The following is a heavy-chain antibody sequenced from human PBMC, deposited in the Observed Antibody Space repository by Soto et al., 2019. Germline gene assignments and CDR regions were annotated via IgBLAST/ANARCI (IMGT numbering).Heavy chain of an antibody. D-gene: IGHD3-10*01. CDR2: IYYSGST. V-gene: IGHV4-31*03. CDR1: GGSISSGGYY. CDR3: AREEFTMVRGVIISRWFDP. Sequence: QVQLQESGPGLVKPSQTLSLTCTVSGGSISSGGYYWSWIRQHPGKGLEWIGYIYYSGSTYYNPSLKSRVTISVDTSTHQFSLKLSSVTAADTAVYYCAREEFTMVRGVIISRWFDPWGQGTLVTVSS. J-gene: IGHJ5*02.